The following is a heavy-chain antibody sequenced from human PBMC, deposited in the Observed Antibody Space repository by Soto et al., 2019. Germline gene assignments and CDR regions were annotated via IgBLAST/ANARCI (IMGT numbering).Heavy chain of an antibody. Sequence: QVQLVQSGPEVKKPGASVKVSCKASGYTFNDYFIYWVRQAPGQGLELMGWINPNSGGANYAQKFQGRVTMTRDTSISTGYMEMSSLRSGDTAMYYCARDFRVGSSWSNAFHIWGQGTMVTVSS. V-gene: IGHV1-2*02. CDR1: GYTFNDYF. CDR3: ARDFRVGSSWSNAFHI. J-gene: IGHJ3*02. D-gene: IGHD6-13*01. CDR2: INPNSGGA.